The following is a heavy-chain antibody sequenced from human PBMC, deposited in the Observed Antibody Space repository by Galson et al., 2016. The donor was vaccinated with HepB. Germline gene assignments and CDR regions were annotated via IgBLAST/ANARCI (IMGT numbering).Heavy chain of an antibody. CDR1: GFAFSSYN. Sequence: SLRLSCAASGFAFSSYNMNWVRQAPGKGLEWVASINSSNSHIYYADSVKGRFTISRDNAKNSLYLQMNSLRAEDTAVYYCARVNIPVAGSDYWGQGTLVTVSS. CDR3: ARVNIPVAGSDY. D-gene: IGHD6-19*01. CDR2: INSSNSHI. V-gene: IGHV3-21*01. J-gene: IGHJ4*02.